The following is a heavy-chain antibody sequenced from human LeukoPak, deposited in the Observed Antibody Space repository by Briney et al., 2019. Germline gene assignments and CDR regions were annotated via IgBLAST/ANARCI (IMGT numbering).Heavy chain of an antibody. Sequence: GASVKVSCKASGYTFTGYYMHWVRQAPGQGLEWMGIINPSGGSTSYAQKFQGRVTMTRDTSTSTVYMELSSLRSEDTAVYYCARDLADDAFDIWGQGTMVTVSS. D-gene: IGHD3-16*01. V-gene: IGHV1-46*01. J-gene: IGHJ3*02. CDR1: GYTFTGYY. CDR2: INPSGGST. CDR3: ARDLADDAFDI.